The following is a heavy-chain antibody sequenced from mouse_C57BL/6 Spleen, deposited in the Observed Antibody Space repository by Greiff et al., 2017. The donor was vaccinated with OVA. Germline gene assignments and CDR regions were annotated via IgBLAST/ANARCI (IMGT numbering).Heavy chain of an antibody. Sequence: QVQLQQSGAELVKPGASVKISCKASGYAFSSYWMNWVKQRPGKGLEWIGQIYPGDGDTNYNGKFKGKATLTADKSSSTAYMQLCSLTTEDSAVYFCARKGSYYEFAYWGQGTLVTVSA. V-gene: IGHV1-80*01. J-gene: IGHJ3*01. CDR3: ARKGSYYEFAY. D-gene: IGHD2-12*01. CDR2: IYPGDGDT. CDR1: GYAFSSYW.